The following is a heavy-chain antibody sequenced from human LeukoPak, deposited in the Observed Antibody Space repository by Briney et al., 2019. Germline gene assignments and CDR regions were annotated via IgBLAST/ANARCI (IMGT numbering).Heavy chain of an antibody. CDR1: GGSISNYC. D-gene: IGHD3-22*01. CDR3: ARGQGSSGYYYGY. J-gene: IGHJ4*02. V-gene: IGHV4-59*12. Sequence: PSETLSLTCTVSGGSISNYCWSWIRQPPGKGLEWIGYIYYSGSTKYNPSLKSRVTISVDTSKNQFSLKLSSVTAADTAVYYCARGQGSSGYYYGYWGQGTLVTVSS. CDR2: IYYSGST.